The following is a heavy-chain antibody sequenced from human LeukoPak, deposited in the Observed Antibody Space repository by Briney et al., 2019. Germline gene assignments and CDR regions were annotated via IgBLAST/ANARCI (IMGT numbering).Heavy chain of an antibody. J-gene: IGHJ1*01. CDR3: AMSSSGWWRENEYFQH. V-gene: IGHV4-61*02. CDR2: IYTSGST. Sequence: SETLSLTCTVSGGSISSGSYYWRWIRQPAGKGLEWIGRIYTSGSTNYNPSLKSRVTISVDTSKNQFSLKLSSVTAADTAVYYCAMSSSGWWRENEYFQHWGQGTLVTVSS. CDR1: GGSISSGSYY. D-gene: IGHD6-19*01.